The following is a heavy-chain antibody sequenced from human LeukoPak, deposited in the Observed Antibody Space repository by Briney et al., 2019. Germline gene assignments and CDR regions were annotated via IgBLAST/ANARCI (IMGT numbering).Heavy chain of an antibody. D-gene: IGHD3-22*01. V-gene: IGHV1-18*01. CDR2: VSAYNGVT. CDR1: GYTFSTYD. Sequence: GASVKVSCKTSGYTFSTYDINWVRQATGQGLEWMGWVSAYNGVTNYAQNFQGRVTMTTDTPTSTAYMELRSLRSDDTAVYYCARVDLYYDSSGYSQAANDYWGQGTLVTVSS. CDR3: ARVDLYYDSSGYSQAANDY. J-gene: IGHJ4*02.